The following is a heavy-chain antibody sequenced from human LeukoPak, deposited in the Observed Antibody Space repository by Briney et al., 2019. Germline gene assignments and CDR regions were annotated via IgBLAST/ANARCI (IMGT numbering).Heavy chain of an antibody. CDR3: ARDLLSGYDPQFDY. D-gene: IGHD5-12*01. CDR1: GFTVSSNF. Sequence: GGSLRLSCAASGFTVSSNFMSWVREAPGKGLEWVSVIYSGGTTYCADSVKGRFTISRDNSKNTLYLKMNSLRADDTAVYYCARDLLSGYDPQFDYWGQGTLVTVSS. CDR2: IYSGGTT. J-gene: IGHJ4*02. V-gene: IGHV3-53*01.